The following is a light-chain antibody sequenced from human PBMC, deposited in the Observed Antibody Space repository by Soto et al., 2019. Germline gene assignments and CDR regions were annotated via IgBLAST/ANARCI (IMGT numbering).Light chain of an antibody. CDR1: QSVSSSS. V-gene: IGKV3-20*01. CDR2: GSS. J-gene: IGKJ1*01. Sequence: EIVLTQSPGTLSLSPGERATLSCRASQSVSSSSLNWYQQKPGQAPRLLIYGSSSRATDIPDRFSGSGSGTDFTLIINRLEPEDFAVYYCQQYHNSPRTFGKGTQVEI. CDR3: QQYHNSPRT.